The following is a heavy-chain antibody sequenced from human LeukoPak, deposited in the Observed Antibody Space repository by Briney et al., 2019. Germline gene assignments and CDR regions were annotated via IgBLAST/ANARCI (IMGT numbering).Heavy chain of an antibody. CDR1: GGSISSYY. J-gene: IGHJ6*03. V-gene: IGHV4-59*01. Sequence: SETLSLTCTVSGGSISSYYWSWIRQPPGKALEWIGYIHDSGSTNYTPSLKSRVTISIDTSKNQFSLKLSSVTAADTAVYYCARVGSYCMDVWGKGSTVTVSS. D-gene: IGHD1-26*01. CDR2: IHDSGST. CDR3: ARVGSYCMDV.